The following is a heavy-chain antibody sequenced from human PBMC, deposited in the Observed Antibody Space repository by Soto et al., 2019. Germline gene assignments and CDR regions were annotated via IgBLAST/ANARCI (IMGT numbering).Heavy chain of an antibody. CDR1: GGTFSSYA. J-gene: IGHJ6*02. D-gene: IGHD2-15*01. V-gene: IGHV1-69*01. Sequence: QVQLVQSGAEVKKPGSSVKVSCKASGGTFSSYAISWVRQAPGQGLEWMGGIIPIFGTANYAQKFQGRVTITADESTSTAYMELSSLRSEDTAVYYCARDPRRVVVAVAAPYGMDVWGQGTTVTVSS. CDR2: IIPIFGTA. CDR3: ARDPRRVVVAVAAPYGMDV.